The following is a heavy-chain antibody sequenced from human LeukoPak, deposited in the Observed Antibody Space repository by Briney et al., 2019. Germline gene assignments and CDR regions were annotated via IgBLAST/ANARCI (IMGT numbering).Heavy chain of an antibody. J-gene: IGHJ6*03. CDR1: GYTFTSYD. Sequence: GASVKVSCKASGYTFTSYDINWVRQATGQGLEWMGWMNPNSGNTGYAQKFQGRVTMTRNTSISTAYMELSSLRSEDTAVYYCDVAATPNYYYYYYMDVWGKGTTVTVSS. V-gene: IGHV1-8*01. CDR3: DVAATPNYYYYYYMDV. CDR2: MNPNSGNT. D-gene: IGHD2-15*01.